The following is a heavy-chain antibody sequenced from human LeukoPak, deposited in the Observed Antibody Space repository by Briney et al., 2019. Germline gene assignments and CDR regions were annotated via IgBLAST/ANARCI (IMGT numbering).Heavy chain of an antibody. CDR1: GGSISSSSYY. D-gene: IGHD2-15*01. Sequence: SETLSLTCTVSGGSISSSSYYWGWIRQPPGKGLEWIGSIYYSGSTYYNPSLKSRVTISVDTSKNQFSLKLSSVTAADTAVYYCAREGGGKGYYYYYMDVWGKGTTVTVSS. J-gene: IGHJ6*03. CDR2: IYYSGST. V-gene: IGHV4-39*07. CDR3: AREGGGKGYYYYYMDV.